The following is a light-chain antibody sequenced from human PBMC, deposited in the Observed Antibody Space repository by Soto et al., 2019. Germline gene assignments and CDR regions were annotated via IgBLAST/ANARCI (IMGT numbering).Light chain of an antibody. CDR3: QQYNSYPYT. J-gene: IGKJ2*01. V-gene: IGKV1-5*03. Sequence: DIQMTQSPSTLSASVGDRVIITCRASQSISNWLAWYQQKPGKAPKLLIYKASSLESGVSSRFSGSGSGTEFTLTISSLQPDEFATYFCQQYNSYPYTFGQGTKLEIK. CDR2: KAS. CDR1: QSISNW.